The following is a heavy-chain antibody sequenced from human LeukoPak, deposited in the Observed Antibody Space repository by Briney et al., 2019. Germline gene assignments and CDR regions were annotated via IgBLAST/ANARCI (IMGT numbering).Heavy chain of an antibody. CDR1: GYTFTSYG. CDR2: ISAYNGNT. D-gene: IGHD2-2*01. J-gene: IGHJ6*02. CDR3: ARDERSTSRLYYGMDV. V-gene: IGHV1-18*01. Sequence: GASVKVSCKASGYTFTSYGTSWVRQAPGQGLEWMGWISAYNGNTNYAQKLQGRVTMTTDTSTSTAYMELRSLRSDDTAVYYCARDERSTSRLYYGMDVWGQGTTVTVSS.